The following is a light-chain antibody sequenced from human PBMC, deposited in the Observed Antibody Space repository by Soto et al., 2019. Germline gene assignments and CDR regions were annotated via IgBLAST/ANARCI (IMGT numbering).Light chain of an antibody. CDR1: QSINTW. V-gene: IGKV1-5*03. CDR2: KAS. Sequence: DIQMTQSPSTLSASVGDRVTITCRASQSINTWLAWYQQKPGKAPKLLIYKASSSESGVPSRFSGSGSGTEFTLTINSLQSDDFATYYFQEYNSYSRGTFGQGTKVDIK. CDR3: QEYNSYSRGT. J-gene: IGKJ1*01.